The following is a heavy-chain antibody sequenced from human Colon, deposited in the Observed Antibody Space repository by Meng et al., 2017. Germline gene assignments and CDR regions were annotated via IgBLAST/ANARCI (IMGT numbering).Heavy chain of an antibody. J-gene: IGHJ4*02. Sequence: EVQLVESGGGLVKPGESLRVSCEASGFTFRLYAINWVRQAPGEGLEWVASITSSSNYIHYSDSVKGRFTVSRDNARNSSYLQMDSLRAEDTAVYYCARVGTARPFDYWGQGTLVTVSS. CDR1: GFTFRLYA. CDR3: ARVGTARPFDY. D-gene: IGHD1-1*01. CDR2: ITSSSNYI. V-gene: IGHV3-21*01.